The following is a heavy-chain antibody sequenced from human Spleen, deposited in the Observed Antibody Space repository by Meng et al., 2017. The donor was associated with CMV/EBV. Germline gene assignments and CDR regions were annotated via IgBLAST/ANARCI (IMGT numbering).Heavy chain of an antibody. V-gene: IGHV1-2*02. CDR1: GYTFTGYY. J-gene: IGHJ3*02. Sequence: ASVKVSCKASGYTFTGYYMHWVRQAPGQGLEWMGWINPNGGVTNYAQKFQGRVTMTRDTSSSTVYMELSRLRSDDTAVYYCARWGAVAGIDGLDIWGQGSMVTVSS. D-gene: IGHD6-19*01. CDR2: INPNGGVT. CDR3: ARWGAVAGIDGLDI.